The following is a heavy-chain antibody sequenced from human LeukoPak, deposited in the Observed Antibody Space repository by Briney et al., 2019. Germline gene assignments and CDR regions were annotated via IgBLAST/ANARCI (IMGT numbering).Heavy chain of an antibody. Sequence: SETLSLTCTVSGGSTSSYYWSWIRQPAGKGLEWIGRIYTSGSTNYNPFLKSRVTMSVDTSKNQFSLKLSSVTAADTAVYYCARHNLREGAVAATEIDYWGQGTLVTVSS. D-gene: IGHD6-19*01. V-gene: IGHV4-4*07. CDR1: GGSTSSYY. CDR2: IYTSGST. J-gene: IGHJ4*02. CDR3: ARHNLREGAVAATEIDY.